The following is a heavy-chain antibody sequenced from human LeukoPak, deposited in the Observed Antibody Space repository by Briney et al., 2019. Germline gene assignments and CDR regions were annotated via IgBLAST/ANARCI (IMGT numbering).Heavy chain of an antibody. CDR2: FIPIFGTA. Sequence: SVKVSCKASGGTFSSYAISWVRQAPRQGLEWMGGFIPIFGTANYAQKFQGRVTITADESTSTAYMELSSLTSEDTAMYYCASGWYSSSSNWFDPWGQGTLVTVSS. CDR1: GGTFSSYA. V-gene: IGHV1-69*01. CDR3: ASGWYSSSSNWFDP. D-gene: IGHD6-13*01. J-gene: IGHJ5*02.